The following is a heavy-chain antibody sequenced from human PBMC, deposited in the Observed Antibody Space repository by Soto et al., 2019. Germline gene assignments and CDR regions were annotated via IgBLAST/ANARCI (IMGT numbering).Heavy chain of an antibody. CDR3: ARDLAAGYP. J-gene: IGHJ5*02. Sequence: QVQLVQSGAEVKKPGASVKVSCRTSGYTFTHYYIHWVRQAPGQGLEWLGIINPASGSTNYAQDFQGRVNVTMDTSTTTVYMELSGRRAEDTAIFYCARDLAAGYPWGQGTLVTVSS. CDR2: INPASGST. CDR1: GYTFTHYY. D-gene: IGHD6-13*01. V-gene: IGHV1-46*01.